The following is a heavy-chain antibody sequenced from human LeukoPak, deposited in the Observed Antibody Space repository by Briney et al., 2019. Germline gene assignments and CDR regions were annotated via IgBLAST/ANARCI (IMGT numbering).Heavy chain of an antibody. D-gene: IGHD3-22*01. J-gene: IGHJ4*02. V-gene: IGHV1-8*01. Sequence: GASVTVSYKASRYTFTSYDINWVRQAPGQGGEWMGWMNSNTGNTFYAHNFQGTVTMTTDTSINTAYLELRTLRSDDTAIYYCARLSQTPDYYGGGGYYFLGYWGQGTLVTVSS. CDR2: MNSNTGNT. CDR3: ARLSQTPDYYGGGGYYFLGY. CDR1: RYTFTSYD.